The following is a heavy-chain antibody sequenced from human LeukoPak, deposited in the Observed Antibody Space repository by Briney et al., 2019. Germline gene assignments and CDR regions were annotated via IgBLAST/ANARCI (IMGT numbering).Heavy chain of an antibody. J-gene: IGHJ4*02. V-gene: IGHV4-59*08. CDR3: ARRSNFWSGSYDY. CDR2: IYYSGST. D-gene: IGHD3-3*01. CDR1: GGSISSYY. Sequence: SETLSLTCTVSGGSISSYYRSWIRQPPGKGLEWIGYIYYSGSTNYNPSLKSRVTISVDTSKNQFSLKLSSVTAADTAVYYCARRSNFWSGSYDYWGQGTLVTVSS.